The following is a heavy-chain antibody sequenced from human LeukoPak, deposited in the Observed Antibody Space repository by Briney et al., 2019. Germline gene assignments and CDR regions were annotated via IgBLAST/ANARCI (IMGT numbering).Heavy chain of an antibody. V-gene: IGHV5-51*01. CDR3: ARPACSSTSCYLYFQH. Sequence: GESLEISCKGSGYSFTSYWIGWVRPMPGKGLEWMAIIYPANSDTRYSPSFQGQVTISADKSISTAYLQWSSLKASDTAMYYCARPACSSTSCYLYFQHWGQGTLVTVSS. CDR1: GYSFTSYW. CDR2: IYPANSDT. D-gene: IGHD2-2*01. J-gene: IGHJ1*01.